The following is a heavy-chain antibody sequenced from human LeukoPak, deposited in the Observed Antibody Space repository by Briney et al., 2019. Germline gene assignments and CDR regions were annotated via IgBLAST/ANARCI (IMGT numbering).Heavy chain of an antibody. J-gene: IGHJ4*02. D-gene: IGHD4-17*01. Sequence: EASVTVSCKASGYTFTSYDINWVRQAPGQGLEWMGIINPSGGSTSYAQKFQGRVTMTRGTSTSTVYMELSSLRSEDTAVYYCAREVNTAVDYWGQGTLVTVSS. V-gene: IGHV1-46*01. CDR3: AREVNTAVDY. CDR2: INPSGGST. CDR1: GYTFTSYD.